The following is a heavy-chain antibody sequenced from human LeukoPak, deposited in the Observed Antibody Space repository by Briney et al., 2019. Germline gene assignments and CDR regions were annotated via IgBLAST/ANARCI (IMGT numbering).Heavy chain of an antibody. D-gene: IGHD2-15*01. CDR1: GFNFGSHE. V-gene: IGHV3-48*03. J-gene: IGHJ3*02. CDR3: AREIIPTPDTFDI. CDR2: IGGSGSPT. Sequence: PGGSLRLSCVVSGFNFGSHEMSWGRQAPGKGLEWVSYIGGSGSPTHYADSVKGRFTVSRDNAKNSLYLQLNNLRAEDTAVYYCAREIIPTPDTFDIWGQGTVVTVSS.